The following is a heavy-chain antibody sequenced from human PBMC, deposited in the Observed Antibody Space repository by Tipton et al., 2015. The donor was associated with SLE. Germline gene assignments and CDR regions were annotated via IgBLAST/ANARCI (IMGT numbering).Heavy chain of an antibody. CDR1: GGSIISSSW. Sequence: TLSLTCAVSGGSIISSSWWSWVRQPPGMGLEWIGDIYHSESPNYNPSLKSRVTISIDKSKNQFSLKLTSVTAADTAVYHCTRVPRYNWNYIADWGQGTLVSVSS. D-gene: IGHD1-7*01. CDR3: TRVPRYNWNYIAD. CDR2: IYHSESP. V-gene: IGHV4-4*02. J-gene: IGHJ4*02.